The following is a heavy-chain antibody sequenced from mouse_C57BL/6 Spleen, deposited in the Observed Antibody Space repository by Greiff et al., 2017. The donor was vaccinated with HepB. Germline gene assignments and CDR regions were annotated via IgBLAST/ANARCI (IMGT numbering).Heavy chain of an antibody. V-gene: IGHV10-1*01. D-gene: IGHD2-4*01. CDR2: IRSKSNNYAT. CDR3: VRQEGDDYDPAWFAY. Sequence: EVHLVESGGGLVQPKGSLKLSCAASGFSFNTYAMNWVRQAPGKGLEWVARIRSKSNNYATYYADSVKDRFTISRDDSESMLYLQMNNLKTEDTAMDYCVRQEGDDYDPAWFAYWGQGTLVTVSA. CDR1: GFSFNTYA. J-gene: IGHJ3*01.